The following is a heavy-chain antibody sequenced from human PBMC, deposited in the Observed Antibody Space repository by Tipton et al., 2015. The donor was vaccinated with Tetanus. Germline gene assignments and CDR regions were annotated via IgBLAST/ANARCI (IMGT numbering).Heavy chain of an antibody. CDR3: ARANYDSSKKGPFDS. V-gene: IGHV4-61*01. J-gene: IGHJ4*02. CDR1: GGSVSRSSHY. D-gene: IGHD1-7*01. Sequence: TLSLTCTVSGGSVSRSSHYWTWIRQPPGKELEWVGYVYHSGSTNYHPSLKSRVTISVDTSKNQFSLNLRSVITADTAVYYCARANYDSSKKGPFDSWGQGSLVIVSS. CDR2: VYHSGST.